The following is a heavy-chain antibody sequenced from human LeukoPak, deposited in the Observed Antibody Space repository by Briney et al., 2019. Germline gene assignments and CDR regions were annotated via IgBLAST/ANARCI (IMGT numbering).Heavy chain of an antibody. J-gene: IGHJ6*03. D-gene: IGHD2-15*01. CDR1: GGSFSGYY. V-gene: IGHV4-34*01. CDR3: ARGVVVVAARAPSAYYYYYYMDV. CDR2: INHSGST. Sequence: SETLSLPFAVYGGSFSGYYWSWIRQPPGKGLGWSGEINHSGSTNYNPSLKRRVTISVDTSKNQFSLKLSSVTAADTAVYYCARGVVVVAARAPSAYYYYYYMDVWGKGTTVTVSS.